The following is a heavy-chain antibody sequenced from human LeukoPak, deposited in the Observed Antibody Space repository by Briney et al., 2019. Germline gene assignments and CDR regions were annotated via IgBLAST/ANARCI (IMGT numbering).Heavy chain of an antibody. V-gene: IGHV4-59*01. J-gene: IGHJ6*04. CDR1: GASITSYY. D-gene: IGHD3-10*01. Sequence: SETLSLTCTVSGASITSYYWTWIRQPPGKGLEWIGYIYYSGSTNYNPSLKSRVTISVDTSKNQFSLKLSSVTAADTAVYYCARTFRGGLLDVWGKGTTVTVSS. CDR3: ARTFRGGLLDV. CDR2: IYYSGST.